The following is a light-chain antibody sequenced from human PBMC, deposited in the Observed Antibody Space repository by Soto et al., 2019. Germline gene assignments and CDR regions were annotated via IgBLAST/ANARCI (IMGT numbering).Light chain of an antibody. CDR2: AAS. CDR1: QGVSSW. J-gene: IGKJ5*01. Sequence: DVQMTQSPSSVSSSVVDRVPITDRASQGVSSWLAWYQQKPGKAPKXXIYAASSLQSGVPSRFSGSGSGTDVTLTISSLQPEDFATDDCQQANSFPITFGQGTRLEIK. V-gene: IGKV1D-12*01. CDR3: QQANSFPIT.